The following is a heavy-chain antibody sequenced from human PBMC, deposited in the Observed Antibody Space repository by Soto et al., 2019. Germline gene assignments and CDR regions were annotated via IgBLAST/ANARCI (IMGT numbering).Heavy chain of an antibody. J-gene: IGHJ5*02. D-gene: IGHD3-10*01. CDR1: GFTVSSSQ. CDR3: ARLGPYASGTYSFSQSRFDP. Sequence: EVQLVESGGGLIKPGGPLRLSCAASGFTVSSSQMTWVRQAPGKGLEWVAAVFIGGATNYAVYVKGRFTISRDNPKNTVYLQMTSLRVEDTAVYYCARLGPYASGTYSFSQSRFDPWGQGTLVTVSP. CDR2: VFIGGAT. V-gene: IGHV3-53*01.